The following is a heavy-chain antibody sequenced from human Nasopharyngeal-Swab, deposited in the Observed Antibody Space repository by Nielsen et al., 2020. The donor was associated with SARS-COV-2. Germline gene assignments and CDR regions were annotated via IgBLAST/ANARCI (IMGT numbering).Heavy chain of an antibody. D-gene: IGHD5-18*01. V-gene: IGHV4-59*01. Sequence: WMRQSPGKGLEWIGNIHYSENTNYNPSLKSRVTMSVDTSTDQFSLKLRSVTAADTAVYYCARDRGYSYGDPLSYFDYWGQGTLVTVSS. CDR3: ARDRGYSYGDPLSYFDY. CDR2: IHYSENT. J-gene: IGHJ4*02.